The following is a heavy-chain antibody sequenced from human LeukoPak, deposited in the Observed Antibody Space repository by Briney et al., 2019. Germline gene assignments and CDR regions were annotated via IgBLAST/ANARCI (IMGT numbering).Heavy chain of an antibody. CDR3: ARNGQQVRYFQH. CDR1: GYTFTNYD. D-gene: IGHD6-13*01. Sequence: ASVKVSCKASGYTFTNYDINWVRQATGQGLEWMGWMNPNSGNTNYAQKFQGRVTMTRNTSISTAYMELSSLRSEDTAVYYCARNGQQVRYFQHWGQGTLVTVSS. CDR2: MNPNSGNT. V-gene: IGHV1-8*01. J-gene: IGHJ1*01.